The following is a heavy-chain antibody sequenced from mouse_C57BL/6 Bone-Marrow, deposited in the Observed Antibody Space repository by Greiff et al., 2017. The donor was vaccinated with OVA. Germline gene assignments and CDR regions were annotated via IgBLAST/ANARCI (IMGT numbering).Heavy chain of an antibody. CDR3: AREDYYSNSAWFAY. V-gene: IGHV3-1*01. CDR1: GYSITSGYD. D-gene: IGHD2-5*01. J-gene: IGHJ3*01. Sequence: EVKLMESGPGMVKPSQSLSLTCTVTGYSITSGYDWHWIRHFPGNKLEWMGYISYSGSTNYNPSLKSRISITHDTSKNHFFLKLNSVTTEDTATYYCAREDYYSNSAWFAYWGQGTLVTVSA. CDR2: ISYSGST.